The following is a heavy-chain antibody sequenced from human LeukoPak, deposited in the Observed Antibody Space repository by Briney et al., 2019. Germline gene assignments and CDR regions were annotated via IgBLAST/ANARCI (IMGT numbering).Heavy chain of an antibody. Sequence: SETLSLTCTVTGGTISSGGYYWSWIRQHPGKGLEWIGYIYYSGSTYYNPSLKSRVTISVDTSKNQFSLKLSSVTAADTAVYYCASLRYGSGSYYSWGQGTLVTVSS. V-gene: IGHV4-31*03. D-gene: IGHD3-10*01. CDR2: IYYSGST. CDR1: GGTISSGGYY. J-gene: IGHJ4*02. CDR3: ASLRYGSGSYYS.